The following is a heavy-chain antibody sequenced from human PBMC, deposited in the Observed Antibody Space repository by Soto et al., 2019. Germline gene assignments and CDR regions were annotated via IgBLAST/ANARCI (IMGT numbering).Heavy chain of an antibody. Sequence: QVQLQESGPGLVKPSETLSLTCTVSGGSISDYYWSWIRQPPGKGLEWIGYIYNYNPSLNSRVTISLDTSKNQFSLMLNSVTAADTAVYYCARTFSLGNWYVFDSWGQGTLVTVSS. CDR2: IY. D-gene: IGHD1-1*01. CDR1: GGSISDYY. J-gene: IGHJ4*02. CDR3: ARTFSLGNWYVFDS. V-gene: IGHV4-59*01.